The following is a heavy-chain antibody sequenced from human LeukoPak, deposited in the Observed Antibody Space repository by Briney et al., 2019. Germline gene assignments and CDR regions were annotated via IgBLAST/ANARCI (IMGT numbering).Heavy chain of an antibody. J-gene: IGHJ4*02. D-gene: IGHD3-10*01. Sequence: SETLSLTCTVSGGSISPYYWSWIRQPPGKGLEWIGYIYYSGSTNYNPSLKSRVTISVGTSKNQFSLKLSSVTAADTAVYYCARDAGGSGSYYSRLDYWGQGTLVTVSS. V-gene: IGHV4-59*01. CDR3: ARDAGGSGSYYSRLDY. CDR2: IYYSGST. CDR1: GGSISPYY.